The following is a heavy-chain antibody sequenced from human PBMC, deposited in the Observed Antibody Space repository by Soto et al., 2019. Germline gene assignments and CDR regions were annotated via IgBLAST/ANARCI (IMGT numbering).Heavy chain of an antibody. D-gene: IGHD4-17*01. CDR2: IGAAGDT. V-gene: IGHV3-13*01. Sequence: EVQLVESGGGLVQPGGSLRLSCAASGFTFSTYDMHWVRQATGKGLEWVSGIGAAGDTYYPASVKGRFTISRENAKNSLNRQINSLRAEDTAVYFCSRGGTPVTTNCDCWRQGTLVTVSS. J-gene: IGHJ4*02. CDR1: GFTFSTYD. CDR3: SRGGTPVTTNCDC.